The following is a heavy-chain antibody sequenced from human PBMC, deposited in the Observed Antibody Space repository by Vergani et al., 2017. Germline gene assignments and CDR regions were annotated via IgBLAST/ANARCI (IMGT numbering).Heavy chain of an antibody. V-gene: IGHV4-38-2*01. CDR2: ILPSGTT. J-gene: IGHJ2*01. CDR1: GYSVTSCYY. Sequence: QVQLQESGPGLVKPSETLPLTCAVSGYSVTSCYYWAWIRQSPGKGLEWIGAILPSGTTYYNPSLKSRLTVSLDTSKSHVSLTLTSVTAADTAVYYCARRLASEVTGFDLWGRGTLVTVSS. D-gene: IGHD2-21*02. CDR3: ARRLASEVTGFDL.